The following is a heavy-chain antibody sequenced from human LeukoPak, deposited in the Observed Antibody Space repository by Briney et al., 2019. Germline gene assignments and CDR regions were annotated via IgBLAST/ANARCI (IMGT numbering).Heavy chain of an antibody. CDR1: GFTVSTIY. J-gene: IGHJ2*01. CDR3: AREVEDRRDGYNLWYFDL. V-gene: IGHV3-66*01. Sequence: GGSLRLSCAASGFTVSTIYMSWVRQAPGKGLEWVSVVYSGGSTYYADSVKGRFTISRDNSKNTLYLQMSSLRAEDTAVYYCAREVEDRRDGYNLWYFDLWGRGTLVTVSS. D-gene: IGHD5-24*01. CDR2: VYSGGST.